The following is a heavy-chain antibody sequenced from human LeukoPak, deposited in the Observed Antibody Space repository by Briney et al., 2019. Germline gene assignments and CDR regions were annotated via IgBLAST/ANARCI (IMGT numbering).Heavy chain of an antibody. CDR3: ARRACSSTSCYVDY. Sequence: GGSLRLSCAVSGFTFRSYTMNWVRQAPGKGLEWVSVIYSGGSTYYADSVKGRFTISRDNSKNTLYLQMNSLRAEDTAVYYCARRACSSTSCYVDYWGQGTLVTVSS. V-gene: IGHV3-66*01. CDR1: GFTFRSYT. CDR2: IYSGGST. D-gene: IGHD2-2*01. J-gene: IGHJ4*02.